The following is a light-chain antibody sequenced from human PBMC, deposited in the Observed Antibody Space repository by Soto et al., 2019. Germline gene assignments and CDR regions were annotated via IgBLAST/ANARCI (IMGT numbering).Light chain of an antibody. CDR3: LQDYDYPYT. J-gene: IGKJ2*01. Sequence: AIQMTQSPSSLSASVGDRVTITCRASQGIRDDLAWYQQRPGKAPKLLIYAASNLQSGVPSRFSGSGSGTECTLFSSSLQPEDFSTYYCLQDYDYPYTFGQGTKLEIK. CDR2: AAS. CDR1: QGIRDD. V-gene: IGKV1-6*01.